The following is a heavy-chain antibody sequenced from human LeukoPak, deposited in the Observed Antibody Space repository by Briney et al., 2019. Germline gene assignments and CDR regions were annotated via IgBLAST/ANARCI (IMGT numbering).Heavy chain of an antibody. J-gene: IGHJ4*02. CDR3: ARGRSWTPNFDY. V-gene: IGHV4-30-4*07. CDR2: IYYSGTT. CDR1: GGSISSGGYS. Sequence: PSQTLSLTCAVSGGSISSGGYSWTWIRQPPGKGLECIGHIYYSGTTYYNPSLKSRVTISLDTSKNQFSLKLSSVTAADTAVYYCARGRSWTPNFDYWGQGTLVTVSS. D-gene: IGHD6-13*01.